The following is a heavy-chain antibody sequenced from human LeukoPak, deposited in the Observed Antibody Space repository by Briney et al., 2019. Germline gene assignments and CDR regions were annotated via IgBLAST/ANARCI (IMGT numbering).Heavy chain of an antibody. V-gene: IGHV1-18*01. CDR2: ISTYNGNT. D-gene: IGHD1-1*01. Sequence: ASVKVSCTASGYTFSDYGISWVRQAPGQGLEWMGWISTYNGNTNYAQKLQGRVAINTDTSTSTAYMELRSLRSDDTAVYYCARDIDWTFEYWGQGTLVTVSS. CDR1: GYTFSDYG. J-gene: IGHJ4*02. CDR3: ARDIDWTFEY.